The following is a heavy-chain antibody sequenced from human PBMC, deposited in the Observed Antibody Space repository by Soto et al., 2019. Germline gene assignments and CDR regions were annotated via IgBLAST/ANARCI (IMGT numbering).Heavy chain of an antibody. J-gene: IGHJ4*02. CDR2: IYYSGST. CDR1: GGSISSYY. CDR3: ARGGYCSGGSCYVLDY. V-gene: IGHV4-59*01. Sequence: SETLSLTCTVSGGSISSYYWSWIRQPPGKGLEWIGYIYYSGSTNYNPSLKSRVTISVDTSKNQFSLKLSSVTAADTAVYYCARGGYCSGGSCYVLDYWGQGTLVTVSS. D-gene: IGHD2-15*01.